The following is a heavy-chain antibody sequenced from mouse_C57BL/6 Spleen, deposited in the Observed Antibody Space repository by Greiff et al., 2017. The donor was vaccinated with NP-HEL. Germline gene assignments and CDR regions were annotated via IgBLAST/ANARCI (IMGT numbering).Heavy chain of an antibody. Sequence: VQLQQSGPELVKPGASVKISCKASGYAFSSSWMNWVKQRPGKGLEWIGRIYTGDGDTKYNGKFKGKATLTADKSSSTAYMQLSSLTSADSAVYFCASGTSYFDYWGQGTTLTVSS. J-gene: IGHJ2*01. CDR1: GYAFSSSW. D-gene: IGHD4-1*01. CDR2: IYTGDGDT. CDR3: ASGTSYFDY. V-gene: IGHV1-82*01.